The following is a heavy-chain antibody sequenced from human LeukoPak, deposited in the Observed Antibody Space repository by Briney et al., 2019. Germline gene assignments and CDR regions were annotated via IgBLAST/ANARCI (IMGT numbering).Heavy chain of an antibody. CDR3: ARGGSTRNGVFDY. CDR2: ISSSSSYT. Sequence: GGSLRLSCAASGFTFSSYSMNWVRQAPGKGLEWVSSISSSSSYTYYADSVKGRFTISRDNAKNSLYLQMNSLRAEDTAVHYCARGGSTRNGVFDYWGQGTLVTVSS. D-gene: IGHD2-2*01. V-gene: IGHV3-21*01. J-gene: IGHJ4*02. CDR1: GFTFSSYS.